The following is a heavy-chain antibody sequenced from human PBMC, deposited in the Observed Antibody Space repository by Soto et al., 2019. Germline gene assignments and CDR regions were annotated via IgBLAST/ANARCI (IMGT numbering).Heavy chain of an antibody. D-gene: IGHD4-17*01. CDR2: IYYSGST. Sequence: TLSLTCTVSGGSISSYYWSWIRQPPGKGLEWIGYIYYSGSTNYNPSLKSRVTISVDTSKNQFSLKPSSVTAADTAVYYCASAYGDYQYYFDYWGQGTLVTVSS. CDR1: GGSISSYY. J-gene: IGHJ4*02. CDR3: ASAYGDYQYYFDY. V-gene: IGHV4-59*01.